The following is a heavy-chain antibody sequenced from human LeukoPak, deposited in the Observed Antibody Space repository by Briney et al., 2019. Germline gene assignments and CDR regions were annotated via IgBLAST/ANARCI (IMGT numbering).Heavy chain of an antibody. CDR3: ARQATRIAAAGTSIDY. CDR1: GFTFSSYA. CDR2: ISSNGGST. Sequence: PGGSLRLSCAAPGFTFSSYAMHWVRQAPGKGLEYVSAISSNGGSTYYANSVKGRFTISRDNSKNMLYLQMGSLRAEDMAVYYCARQATRIAAAGTSIDYWGQGTLVTVSS. J-gene: IGHJ4*02. D-gene: IGHD6-13*01. V-gene: IGHV3-64*01.